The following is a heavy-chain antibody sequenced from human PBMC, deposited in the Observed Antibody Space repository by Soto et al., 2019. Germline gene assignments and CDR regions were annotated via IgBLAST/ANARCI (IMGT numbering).Heavy chain of an antibody. Sequence: PSETLSLTCAVSGGSTSSGGYSWSWIRQPPGKGLERIGYIYHSGSTYYNPSLKSRVTISVDRSKNQFSLKLSSVTAADTAVYYCARVTRGFSSSGGSGPKYYFDYWGQGTLVTVSS. D-gene: IGHD2-15*01. CDR1: GGSTSSGGYS. V-gene: IGHV4-30-2*01. J-gene: IGHJ4*02. CDR3: ARVTRGFSSSGGSGPKYYFDY. CDR2: IYHSGST.